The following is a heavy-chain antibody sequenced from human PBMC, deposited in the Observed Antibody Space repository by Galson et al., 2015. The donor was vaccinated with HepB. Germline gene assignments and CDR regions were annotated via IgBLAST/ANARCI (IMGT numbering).Heavy chain of an antibody. Sequence: SLRLSCAASGFTFSSYAMHWVRQAPGKGLEWVAAISYDGSNKYYADSVKGRFTISRDNSKNTLYLQMNSLRAEDTAVYYCARDLADSSGWCLDYWGQGTLVTVSS. CDR3: ARDLADSSGWCLDY. V-gene: IGHV3-30-3*01. J-gene: IGHJ4*02. CDR1: GFTFSSYA. D-gene: IGHD6-19*01. CDR2: ISYDGSNK.